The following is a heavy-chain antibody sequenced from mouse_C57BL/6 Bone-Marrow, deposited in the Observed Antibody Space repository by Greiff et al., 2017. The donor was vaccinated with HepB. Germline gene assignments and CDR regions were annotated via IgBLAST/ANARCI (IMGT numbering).Heavy chain of an antibody. D-gene: IGHD2-3*01. CDR1: GYAFSSYW. CDR3: ARGGYDGYLYYFDY. J-gene: IGHJ2*01. Sequence: QVQLQQSGAELVKPGASVKISCKASGYAFSSYWMNWVKQRPGKGLEWIGQIYPGDGDTNYNGKFKGKATLTADKSSSTAYMQLSSLTSEDSAVYFCARGGYDGYLYYFDYWGQGTTLTVSS. V-gene: IGHV1-80*01. CDR2: IYPGDGDT.